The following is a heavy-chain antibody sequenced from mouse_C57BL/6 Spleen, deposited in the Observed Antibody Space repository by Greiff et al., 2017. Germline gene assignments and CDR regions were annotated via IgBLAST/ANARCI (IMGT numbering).Heavy chain of an antibody. J-gene: IGHJ1*03. CDR3: TRLVYYGIGYFDV. Sequence: EVQLQQSGTVLARPGASVKMSCKTSGYTFTSYWMHWVKQRPGQGLEWIGAIYPGNSDTSSNQKFKGKAKLTAVTSASTAYMELSSLTNEDSAVYYCTRLVYYGIGYFDVWGTGTTVTVSS. D-gene: IGHD2-1*01. CDR1: GYTFTSYW. V-gene: IGHV1-5*01. CDR2: IYPGNSDT.